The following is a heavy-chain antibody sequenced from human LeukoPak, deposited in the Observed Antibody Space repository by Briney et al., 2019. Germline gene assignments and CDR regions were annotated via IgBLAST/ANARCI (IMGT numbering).Heavy chain of an antibody. CDR2: IYYSGST. D-gene: IGHD3-3*01. V-gene: IGHV4-59*08. J-gene: IGHJ4*02. CDR1: GGSISSYY. Sequence: SETLSLTCTVSGGSISSYYWSWIRQPPGKGLEWIGYIYYSGSTNYNPSLKSRVTISVHTSKNQFSLKLSSVTAADTAVYYCARHDYDFWSGSENYYFDYWGQGTLVTVSS. CDR3: ARHDYDFWSGSENYYFDY.